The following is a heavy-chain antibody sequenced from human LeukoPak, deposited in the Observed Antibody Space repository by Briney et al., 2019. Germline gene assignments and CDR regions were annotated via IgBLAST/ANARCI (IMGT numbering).Heavy chain of an antibody. CDR1: GFTFSSYG. V-gene: IGHV3-30*02. CDR3: AKDRRYCSSTSCRDYYYYMDV. J-gene: IGHJ6*03. CDR2: IRHDGSNK. D-gene: IGHD2-2*01. Sequence: GGSLRLSCAASGFTFSSYGMHWVRQAPGKGLEWVAFIRHDGSNKYYADSVKGRFTISRDNSKNTLYLQMNSLRAEDTAVYYCAKDRRYCSSTSCRDYYYYMDVWGKGTTVTVSS.